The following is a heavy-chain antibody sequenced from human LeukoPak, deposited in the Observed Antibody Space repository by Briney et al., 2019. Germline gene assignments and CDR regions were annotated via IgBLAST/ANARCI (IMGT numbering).Heavy chain of an antibody. D-gene: IGHD3-22*01. CDR3: ARDRGYDSSVSDY. Sequence: EAGGSLRLSCAASGFTFSSYAMHWVRQAPGKGLEWVAVISYDGSNKHYADSVKGRFTISRDNSKNTLYLQMNSLRAEDTAVYYCARDRGYDSSVSDYWGQGTLVTVSS. CDR1: GFTFSSYA. J-gene: IGHJ4*02. V-gene: IGHV3-30-3*01. CDR2: ISYDGSNK.